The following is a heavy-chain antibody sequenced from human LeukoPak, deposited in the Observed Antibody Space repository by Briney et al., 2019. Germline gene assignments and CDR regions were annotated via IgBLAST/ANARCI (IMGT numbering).Heavy chain of an antibody. J-gene: IGHJ6*03. Sequence: SETLSLTCTVSGGSISRSSFYWSWIRQPAGKGLEWIERIYTSGNTNYNPSLQSRASISIDTSKNQFSLKLSSVTAADTAVYYCARARIYCSSTSCYPPYYMDVWGKGATVTVSS. CDR1: GGSISRSSFY. CDR3: ARARIYCSSTSCYPPYYMDV. CDR2: IYTSGNT. D-gene: IGHD2-2*01. V-gene: IGHV4-61*02.